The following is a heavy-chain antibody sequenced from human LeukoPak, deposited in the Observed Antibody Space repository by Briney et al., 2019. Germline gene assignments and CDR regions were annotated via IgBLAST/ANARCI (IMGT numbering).Heavy chain of an antibody. CDR2: ISGTGGST. CDR1: GCTFSSYG. J-gene: IGHJ4*02. CDR3: AKNSMIVVVSESLDY. V-gene: IGHV3-23*01. D-gene: IGHD3-22*01. Sequence: PGGSQRLSCAASGCTFSSYGMSWVRQAPGKGLEWVSSISGTGGSTYYADSVKGRFTISRDNSKNTLYLQMNSLRAEDTAVYYCAKNSMIVVVSESLDYWGQGTLVTVSS.